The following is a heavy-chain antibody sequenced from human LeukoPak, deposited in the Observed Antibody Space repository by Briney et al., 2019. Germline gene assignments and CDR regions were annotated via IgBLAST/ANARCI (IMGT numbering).Heavy chain of an antibody. CDR1: GGTFSSYA. CDR2: ITPILGTA. Sequence: ASVKVFCTASGGTFSSYAISWVRQAPGQGLEWMGGITPILGTANYAQKFQGRVTITADESTSTAYMELSSLRSEDTAVYYCARTRFGYSSYYYYYYGMDVWGQGTTVTVSS. D-gene: IGHD6-19*01. V-gene: IGHV1-69*13. CDR3: ARTRFGYSSYYYYYYGMDV. J-gene: IGHJ6*02.